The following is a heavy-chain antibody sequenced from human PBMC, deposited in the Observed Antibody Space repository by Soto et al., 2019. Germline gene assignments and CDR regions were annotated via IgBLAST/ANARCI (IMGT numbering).Heavy chain of an antibody. Sequence: GGSLXLSCAASGFTFSSYWMSWVRQAPGKGLEWVANIKQDGSEKYYVDSVKGRFTISRDNAKNSLYLQMNSLRAEDTAVYYCAREEGDILTGYFYFDYWGQGTLVTVSS. V-gene: IGHV3-7*01. CDR3: AREEGDILTGYFYFDY. CDR2: IKQDGSEK. D-gene: IGHD3-9*01. J-gene: IGHJ4*02. CDR1: GFTFSSYW.